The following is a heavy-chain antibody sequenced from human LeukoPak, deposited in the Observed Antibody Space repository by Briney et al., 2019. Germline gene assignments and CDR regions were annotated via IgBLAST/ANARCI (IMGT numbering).Heavy chain of an antibody. D-gene: IGHD1-26*01. CDR3: AKGQIASGELLRFDY. V-gene: IGHV3-23*01. CDR2: IGGSGGNT. CDR1: GFTFSSYA. Sequence: GGSLRLSCAASGFTFSSYAMSWVRQTPGKGLEWVSSIGGSGGNTYYADSVKGRFTISRDNSKNTLYLQMSRLTGEDTAVYYCAKGQIASGELLRFDYWGQGTLVTVSS. J-gene: IGHJ4*02.